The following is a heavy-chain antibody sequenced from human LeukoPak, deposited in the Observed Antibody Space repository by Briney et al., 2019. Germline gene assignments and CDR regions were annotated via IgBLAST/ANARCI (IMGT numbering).Heavy chain of an antibody. Sequence: GGSLRLSCAASGFTFSSYTFHWVRQAPGNGLEYISAITSDGGYTYYANSVKGRFTISRDNSKSTLYLQMGSLRAEDMAVYYCARGTATGTYDYWGQGTLVTVSS. V-gene: IGHV3-64*01. J-gene: IGHJ4*02. D-gene: IGHD6-25*01. CDR2: ITSDGGYT. CDR1: GFTFSSYT. CDR3: ARGTATGTYDY.